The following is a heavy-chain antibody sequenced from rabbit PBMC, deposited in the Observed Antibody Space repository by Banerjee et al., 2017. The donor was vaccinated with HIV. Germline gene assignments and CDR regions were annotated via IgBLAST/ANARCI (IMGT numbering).Heavy chain of an antibody. CDR3: ARDLAGVIGWNFNL. V-gene: IGHV1S45*01. CDR1: GFSFSTSDY. Sequence: QEQLEESGGDLVKPEGSLTLTCTASGFSFSTSDYMCWVRQAPGKGLEWIACIYVGSIGSTYYASWAKGRFTISKTSWTTVTLQMTSLTAADTATYFCARDLAGVIGWNFNLWGQGTLVTVS. CDR2: IYVGSIGST. J-gene: IGHJ4*01. D-gene: IGHD4-1*01.